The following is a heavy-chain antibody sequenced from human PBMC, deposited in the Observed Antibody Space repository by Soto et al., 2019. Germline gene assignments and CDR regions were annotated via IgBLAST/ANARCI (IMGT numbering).Heavy chain of an antibody. Sequence: ASVKVSCKASGYTFTGYYMHWVRQAPGQGLEWMGWINPNSGGTNYAQKFQGWVTMTRDTSISTAYMKLSRLRSDDTAVYYCARGQDYYGSGSYGYYYMDVWGKGTTVTVSS. CDR1: GYTFTGYY. CDR2: INPNSGGT. D-gene: IGHD3-10*01. V-gene: IGHV1-2*04. J-gene: IGHJ6*03. CDR3: ARGQDYYGSGSYGYYYMDV.